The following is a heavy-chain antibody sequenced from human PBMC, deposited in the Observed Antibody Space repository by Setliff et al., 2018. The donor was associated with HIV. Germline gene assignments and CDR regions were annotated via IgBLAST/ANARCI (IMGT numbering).Heavy chain of an antibody. CDR2: VYHSGTT. J-gene: IGHJ4*02. V-gene: IGHV4-38-2*01. CDR3: MRGRSITIFGVAYFDF. Sequence: SETLSLTCAVPGYSISTAYYWGWIRQPPGKGLEWIGSVYHSGTTYYNPSLKSRVTISVDMSNNQFSLKVTSVTAADTAVYYCMRGRSITIFGVAYFDFWGQGTQVTSPQ. D-gene: IGHD3-3*01. CDR1: GYSISTAYY.